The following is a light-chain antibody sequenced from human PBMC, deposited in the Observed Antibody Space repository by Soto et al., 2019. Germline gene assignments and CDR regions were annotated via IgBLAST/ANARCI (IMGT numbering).Light chain of an antibody. CDR2: SNN. V-gene: IGLV1-40*01. J-gene: IGLJ3*02. CDR1: SSNIGAGYD. CDR3: HSYDSSLSAVV. Sequence: QAVLTQPPSVSGAPGQRVTISCTGTSSNIGAGYDVHWYQQLPGKAPTLLIYSNNERPSGVPDRFSGSKSGTSASLAITGLQADDEADYYCHSYDSSLSAVVFGGGTKLTVL.